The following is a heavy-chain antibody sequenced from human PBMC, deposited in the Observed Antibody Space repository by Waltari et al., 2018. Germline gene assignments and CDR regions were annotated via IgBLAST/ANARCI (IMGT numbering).Heavy chain of an antibody. D-gene: IGHD1-26*01. CDR3: ARDWEFDY. J-gene: IGHJ4*02. V-gene: IGHV3-30*01. Sequence: QVQLVESGGGVVQPGRSLRLSCAASGFTFSSYAMHWVRPAPGKGLEWVAVISYDGSKKYYADSVKVRFTISRYNSKNTLYRQMNSLRADDTAVYYCARDWEFDYWGQGTLVTVSS. CDR1: GFTFSSYA. CDR2: ISYDGSKK.